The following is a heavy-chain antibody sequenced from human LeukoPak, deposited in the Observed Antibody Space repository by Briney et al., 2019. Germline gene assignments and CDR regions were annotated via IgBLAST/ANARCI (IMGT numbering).Heavy chain of an antibody. CDR2: ISSNGVST. CDR1: GFTFSNYA. CDR3: AKDLEWELLSYYFDY. J-gene: IGHJ4*02. D-gene: IGHD1-26*01. V-gene: IGHV3-64*01. Sequence: GGSLRLSCVVSGFTFSNYAMHWVRQAPGKGLEYVSAISSNGVSTYYANSVKGRFTMSRDNSKNTLYLQMNSLRAEDTAVYYCAKDLEWELLSYYFDYWGQGTLVTVSS.